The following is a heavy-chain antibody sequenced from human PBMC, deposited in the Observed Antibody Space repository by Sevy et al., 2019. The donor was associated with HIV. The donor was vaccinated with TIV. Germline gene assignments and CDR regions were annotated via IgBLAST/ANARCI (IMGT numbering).Heavy chain of an antibody. Sequence: GGSLRLSCVASGFSLRSFSMHWVRQAPGKGLEWVAAIWYDGRTERYADSVQGRFTISRDNSKKTLHLQMNSLRAGDTALYYCARDAARVIVPTAGFDSWGQGTLVTVSS. CDR3: ARDAARVIVPTAGFDS. CDR1: GFSLRSFS. D-gene: IGHD1-1*01. CDR2: IWYDGRTE. V-gene: IGHV3-33*01. J-gene: IGHJ5*01.